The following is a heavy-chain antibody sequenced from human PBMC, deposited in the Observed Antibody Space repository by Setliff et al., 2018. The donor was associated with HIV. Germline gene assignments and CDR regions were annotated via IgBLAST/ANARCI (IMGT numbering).Heavy chain of an antibody. V-gene: IGHV3-30*03. J-gene: IGHJ3*02. CDR3: VRDLTTIVTRKVFDI. CDR1: GGSFSAYY. D-gene: IGHD4-4*01. CDR2: ISYDGSYK. Sequence: LSLTCAVYGGSFSAYYWSWIRQSPGKGLEWVAVISYDGSYKNYAESVKGRFTISRDNSKNTLYVQMNSLRADDTAIYYCVRDLTTIVTRKVFDIWGQGTMVTVSS.